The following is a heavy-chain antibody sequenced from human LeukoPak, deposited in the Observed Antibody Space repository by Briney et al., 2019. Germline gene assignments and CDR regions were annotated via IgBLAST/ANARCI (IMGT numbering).Heavy chain of an antibody. CDR3: ARDRSGPFDI. V-gene: IGHV3-74*01. D-gene: IGHD3-3*01. J-gene: IGHJ3*02. CDR2: IKSDGSDT. CDR1: GFTFSSYW. Sequence: QPGGSLRLSCAASGFTFSSYWMHWVRQAPGKGLVWVSRIKSDGSDTGYADSVRGRFTISRDNAKNTLYLQMNSLRAEDTAMYYCARDRSGPFDIWGQGTMVTVSS.